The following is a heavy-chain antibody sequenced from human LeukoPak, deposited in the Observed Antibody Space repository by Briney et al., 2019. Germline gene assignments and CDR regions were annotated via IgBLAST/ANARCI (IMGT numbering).Heavy chain of an antibody. CDR3: TTDLIEIDIVVVPAAMKRVY. Sequence: KSGGSLRLYGAASGFTFSNAWMSWVRQAPGKGLEWVGRIKSKTDGGTTDYAAPVKGRFTISRDDSKNTLYLQINSLKTEDTTVYYCTTDLIEIDIVVVPAAMKRVYWGQGTLVTVSS. CDR2: IKSKTDGGTT. V-gene: IGHV3-15*01. D-gene: IGHD2-2*01. CDR1: GFTFSNAW. J-gene: IGHJ4*02.